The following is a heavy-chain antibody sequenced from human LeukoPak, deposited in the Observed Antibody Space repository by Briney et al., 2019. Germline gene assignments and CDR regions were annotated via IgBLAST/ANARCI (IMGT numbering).Heavy chain of an antibody. CDR1: GFTFSSYG. CDR3: ARDPKQWLVPDF. CDR2: ISSSSGTYI. Sequence: KSGGSLRLSCAASGFTFSSYGMHWVRQAPGKGLEWVSSISSSSGTYIYYADSVKGRFTISRDNAKNSLYLQMNSLRADDTAVYYCARDPKQWLVPDFWGQGTLVTVSS. J-gene: IGHJ4*02. V-gene: IGHV3-21*01. D-gene: IGHD6-19*01.